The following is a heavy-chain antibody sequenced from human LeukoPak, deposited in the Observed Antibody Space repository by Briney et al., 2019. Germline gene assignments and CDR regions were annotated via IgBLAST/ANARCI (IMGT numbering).Heavy chain of an antibody. CDR1: GFTFSDHY. J-gene: IGHJ4*02. CDR3: TRVGLGTYDFDY. V-gene: IGHV3-72*01. D-gene: IGHD7-27*01. CDR2: TRNKANSYTS. Sequence: PGGSLRLSCAASGFTFSDHYMDWVRQPPGQGPEWVGRTRNKANSYTSEYAACVKGRFTISRDDSKYSLYLQMNSLKTEDTAVYYCTRVGLGTYDFDYWGQGTLVTVSS.